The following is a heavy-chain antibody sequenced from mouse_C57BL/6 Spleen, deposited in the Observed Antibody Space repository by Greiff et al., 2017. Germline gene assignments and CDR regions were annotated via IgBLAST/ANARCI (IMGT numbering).Heavy chain of an antibody. Sequence: DVQLVESGGGLVQPGGSLSLSCAASGFTFTDYYMSWVRQPPGKALEWLGFIRNKANGYTTEYSASVKGRFTISRDNSQSILYLQMNALRAEDSATYYCAVYWGNYLYAMDYWGQGTSVTVSS. CDR2: IRNKANGYTT. V-gene: IGHV7-3*01. D-gene: IGHD2-1*01. CDR3: AVYWGNYLYAMDY. CDR1: GFTFTDYY. J-gene: IGHJ4*01.